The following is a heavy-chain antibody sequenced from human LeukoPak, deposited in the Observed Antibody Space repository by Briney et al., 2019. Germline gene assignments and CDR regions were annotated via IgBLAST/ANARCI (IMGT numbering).Heavy chain of an antibody. Sequence: PGGSLRLSCAASGFTFSSYGMHWVRQAPGKGLEWVAVISYDGSNKYYADSVKGRFTISRDNSKNTLLLQMNSLRAEDTAVYYCAKEGMEYCSGGSCYDDEDAFDIWGQGTMVTVSS. CDR3: AKEGMEYCSGGSCYDDEDAFDI. V-gene: IGHV3-30*18. CDR1: GFTFSSYG. D-gene: IGHD2-15*01. J-gene: IGHJ3*02. CDR2: ISYDGSNK.